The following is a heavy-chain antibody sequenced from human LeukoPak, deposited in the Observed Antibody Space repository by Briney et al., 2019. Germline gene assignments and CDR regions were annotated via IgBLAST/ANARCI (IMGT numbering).Heavy chain of an antibody. V-gene: IGHV3-7*03. CDR2: IKQDGSER. J-gene: IGHJ4*02. CDR1: GFTFSSYW. Sequence: GGSLRLSCAASGFTFSSYWMSWVRQAPGKGLEWVANIKQDGSERYYVDSVKSRFTISRDNAKNSLYLQLNSLRAEDTAVYYCARDGRPIDYWGQGTLVIVSS. CDR3: ARDGRPIDY.